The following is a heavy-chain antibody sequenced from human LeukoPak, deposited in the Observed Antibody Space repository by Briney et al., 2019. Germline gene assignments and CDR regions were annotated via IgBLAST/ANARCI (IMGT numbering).Heavy chain of an antibody. V-gene: IGHV3-30*02. CDR1: GFTFSSYG. J-gene: IGHJ3*02. CDR2: IRYDGSNK. D-gene: IGHD6-19*01. CDR3: AKDEGQWLAQGASDI. Sequence: GGSLRLSCAASGFTFSSYGMHWVRQAPGKGLEWVAFIRYDGSNKYYADSVKGRFTISRDNSKNTLYLQMNSLRAEDTAVYYCAKDEGQWLAQGASDIWGQGTMVTVSS.